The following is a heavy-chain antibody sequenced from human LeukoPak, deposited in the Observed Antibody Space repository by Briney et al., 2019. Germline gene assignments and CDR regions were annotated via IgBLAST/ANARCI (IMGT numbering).Heavy chain of an antibody. J-gene: IGHJ5*02. V-gene: IGHV1-2*02. CDR3: ARSNIVVVVAATSFDWFDP. CDR1: GYTFTGYY. CDR2: INPNSGGT. D-gene: IGHD2-15*01. Sequence: ASVKVSCKASGYTFTGYYMHWVRQAPGQGLEWMGWINPNSGGTNYAQKFQGRVTMTRDTSISTAYMELSRLRSEDTAVYYCARSNIVVVVAATSFDWFDPWGQGTLVTVSS.